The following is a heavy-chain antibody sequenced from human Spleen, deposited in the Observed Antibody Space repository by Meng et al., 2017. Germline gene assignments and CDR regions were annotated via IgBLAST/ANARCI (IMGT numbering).Heavy chain of an antibody. D-gene: IGHD4-23*01. V-gene: IGHV3-15*05. CDR2: IKSKPDGETI. Sequence: GGSLRLSCEGSGFTFSNAYMTWVRQVPGKRLEWVGRIKSKPDGETIDYAAPVKGRFTISRDDSKNTVYLQMNSLRTEDTALYYCAKPYDYGGNSGYDYWGQGTLVTVSS. CDR3: AKPYDYGGNSGYDY. CDR1: GFTFSNAY. J-gene: IGHJ4*02.